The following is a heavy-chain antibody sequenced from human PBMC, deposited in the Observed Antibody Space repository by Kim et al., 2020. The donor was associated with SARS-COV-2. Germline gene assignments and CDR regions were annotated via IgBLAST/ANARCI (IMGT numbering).Heavy chain of an antibody. Sequence: GGSLRLSCAASGFTFSSYAMSWVRQAPGKGLEWVSAISCSGGSTYYADSVKGRFTISRDNSKNTLYLQMNSLRAEDTAVYYCAKNPRVGGRLGYFDYWGQGTLVSVSP. CDR2: ISCSGGST. V-gene: IGHV3-23*01. CDR3: AKNPRVGGRLGYFDY. D-gene: IGHD6-19*01. J-gene: IGHJ4*02. CDR1: GFTFSSYA.